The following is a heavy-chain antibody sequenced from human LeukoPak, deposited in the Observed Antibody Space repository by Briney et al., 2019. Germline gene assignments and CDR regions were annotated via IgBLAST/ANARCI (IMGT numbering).Heavy chain of an antibody. CDR1: GFTFSSYS. CDR2: ISSSSYI. Sequence: PGGSLRLSCAASGFTFSSYSMNWVHQAPGKGLEWVSSISSSSYIYYADSVKGRFTISRDNAKNSLYLQMNSLRAEDTAVYYCARDNADYYDSSGYWRWGQGTLVTVSS. CDR3: ARDNADYYDSSGYWR. V-gene: IGHV3-21*01. D-gene: IGHD3-22*01. J-gene: IGHJ4*02.